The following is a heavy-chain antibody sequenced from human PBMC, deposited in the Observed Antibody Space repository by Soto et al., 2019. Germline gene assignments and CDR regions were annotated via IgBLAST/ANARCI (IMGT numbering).Heavy chain of an antibody. CDR1: GFTFDDYA. V-gene: IGHV3-9*01. D-gene: IGHD4-17*01. CDR2: IGWNRGSI. CDR3: AKDMGDYGGNAYGMDV. J-gene: IGHJ6*02. Sequence: EVQLVESGGGLVQPGRSLRLSCAASGFTFDDYAMHWVRQAPGKGLEWVSGIGWNRGSIGYADSVKGRFAISRDNAKNSLYLQMNSLRAEDTALYYCAKDMGDYGGNAYGMDVWGQGTTVTVSS.